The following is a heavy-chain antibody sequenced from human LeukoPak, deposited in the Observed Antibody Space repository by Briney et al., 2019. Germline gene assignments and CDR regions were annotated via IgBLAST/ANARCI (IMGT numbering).Heavy chain of an antibody. CDR1: GGSISGYY. D-gene: IGHD3-10*01. CDR3: ARDRPYGSGSYYYYGMDV. CDR2: ISYSGYT. Sequence: SETLSLTCTVSGGSISGYYWSWIRQPPGKGLEWIGYISYSGYTNYNPSLKSRVTISLDTSKNQFSLKLSSVTAADTAVYYCARDRPYGSGSYYYYGMDVWGQGTTVTVSS. J-gene: IGHJ6*02. V-gene: IGHV4-59*01.